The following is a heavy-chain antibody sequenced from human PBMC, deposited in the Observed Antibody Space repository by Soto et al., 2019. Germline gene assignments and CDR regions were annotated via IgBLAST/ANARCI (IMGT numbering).Heavy chain of an antibody. CDR1: GGSISSSSYY. J-gene: IGHJ6*02. CDR2: IYYSGST. D-gene: IGHD3-10*01. V-gene: IGHV4-39*07. Sequence: SETLSLTCTVSGGSISSSSYYWGWIRQPPGKGLEWIGSIYYSGSTYYNPSLKSRVTISVDTSKNQFSLKLSSVTAADTAVYYCASYKSKYYYGMDVWGQGTTVTVSS. CDR3: ASYKSKYYYGMDV.